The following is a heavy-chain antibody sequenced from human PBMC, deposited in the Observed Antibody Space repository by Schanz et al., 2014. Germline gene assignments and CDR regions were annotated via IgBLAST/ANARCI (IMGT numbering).Heavy chain of an antibody. V-gene: IGHV3-33*01. Sequence: QVQLVESGGGVVQPGRSLRLSCATSGLNFDYYGMNWVRQAPGKGLEWVANIGYDGSEKYYVDSVKGRFTISRDNSKDTLYLQMSGVTPEDAAVYYCARPSDSSWYMDVWGKGTTVTVSS. J-gene: IGHJ6*03. CDR1: GLNFDYYG. CDR3: ARPSDSSWYMDV. D-gene: IGHD2-21*02. CDR2: IGYDGSEK.